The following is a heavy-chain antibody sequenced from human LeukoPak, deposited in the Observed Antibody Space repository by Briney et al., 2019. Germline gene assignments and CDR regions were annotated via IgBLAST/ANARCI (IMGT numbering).Heavy chain of an antibody. Sequence: PGGSLRLSCVASGFTFSSYAMSWVRQAPGRGLEWASSTAGSGISKDYADSVKGRFTISKDKSKNTLYLQMDNLRAEDTGVYFCARLPTFYYDSSGYHYDYWGQGTLVTVSS. V-gene: IGHV3-23*01. CDR2: TAGSGISK. CDR3: ARLPTFYYDSSGYHYDY. CDR1: GFTFSSYA. J-gene: IGHJ4*02. D-gene: IGHD3-22*01.